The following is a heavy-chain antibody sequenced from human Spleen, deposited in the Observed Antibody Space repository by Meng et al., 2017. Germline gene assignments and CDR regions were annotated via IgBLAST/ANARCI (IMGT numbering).Heavy chain of an antibody. D-gene: IGHD3-3*01. Sequence: ASVKVFCKASGYTFTGYYMHWVRQAPGQGLEWMGWMNPNSGNTGYAQKFQGRVTMTRNTSISTAYMELSSLRSEDTAVYYCARVRRSYDFWSGYFAFVYWGQGTLVTVSS. CDR3: ARVRRSYDFWSGYFAFVY. CDR2: MNPNSGNT. CDR1: GYTFTGYY. V-gene: IGHV1-8*02. J-gene: IGHJ4*02.